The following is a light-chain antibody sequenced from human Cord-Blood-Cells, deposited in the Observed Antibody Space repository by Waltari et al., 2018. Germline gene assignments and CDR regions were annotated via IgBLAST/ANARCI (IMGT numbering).Light chain of an antibody. Sequence: LTQSPGTLSLSPGERATLSCRASQSVSSSYLACYQQKPGQAPRLLIYGASSRATGIPDRFSGSGSGTDFTLTISRLEPEDFAVYYCQQYGSSPRTFGQGTKVEIK. CDR1: QSVSSSY. CDR2: GAS. V-gene: IGKV3-20*01. CDR3: QQYGSSPRT. J-gene: IGKJ1*01.